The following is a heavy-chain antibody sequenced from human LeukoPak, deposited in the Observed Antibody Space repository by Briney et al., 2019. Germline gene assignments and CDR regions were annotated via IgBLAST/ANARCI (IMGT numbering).Heavy chain of an antibody. CDR2: MTPGDTYI. CDR3: VRVSISGLGADLLYDV. CDR1: GFTFSTYR. D-gene: IGHD3-3*01. V-gene: IGHV3-21*01. J-gene: IGHJ6*02. Sequence: GGSLRLSCVASGFTFSTYRMNWFPQAPGKGLEWVSTMTPGDTYIYYTDSVKGRFTISRDDAKNSLYLQMSSLRAEDTAVYYCVRVSISGLGADLLYDVWGQGTPVLVSS.